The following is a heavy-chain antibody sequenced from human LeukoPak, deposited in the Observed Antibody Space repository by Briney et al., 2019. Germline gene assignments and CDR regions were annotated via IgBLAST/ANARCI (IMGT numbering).Heavy chain of an antibody. CDR2: IYSGGST. V-gene: IGHV3-66*04. Sequence: GGSLRLSCAASGFTVSSSYMSWVRQAPGKGLEWVSVIYSGGSTYYADSVKGRFTISRDKSENTLYLQMNSLRAEDTAVYYCARPYVSGSYRVGGAFDIWGQGTLVTVSS. CDR1: GFTVSSSY. D-gene: IGHD3-10*01. J-gene: IGHJ3*02. CDR3: ARPYVSGSYRVGGAFDI.